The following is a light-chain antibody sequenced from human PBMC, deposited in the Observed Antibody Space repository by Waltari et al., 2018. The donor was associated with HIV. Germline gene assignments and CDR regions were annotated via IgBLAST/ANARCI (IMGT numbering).Light chain of an antibody. CDR2: GAS. V-gene: IGKV3-20*01. Sequence: TQSPGTLSLSPGERATLSCRASQSVSSSYLAWYQQKPGQAPRLLIYGASSRATGIPDRFSGSGSGTDFTLTISRLEPEDFAVYYCQQYGSSPLTFGGGTKVEIK. CDR1: QSVSSSY. CDR3: QQYGSSPLT. J-gene: IGKJ4*01.